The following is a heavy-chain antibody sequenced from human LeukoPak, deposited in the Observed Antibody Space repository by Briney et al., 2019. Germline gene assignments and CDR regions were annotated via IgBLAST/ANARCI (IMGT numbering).Heavy chain of an antibody. CDR1: GGSISSYY. D-gene: IGHD1-26*01. J-gene: IGHJ3*01. CDR2: ISYSGST. V-gene: IGHV4-59*01. Sequence: SETLSLTCTVSGGSISSYYWSWIRQPPGKGLEWIGYISYSGSTNYNPSLKSRATISVDTSKIQFSLSSVTAADTAVYYCARDPTSSWETAFDFWGQGTMVTVSS. CDR3: ARDPTSSWETAFDF.